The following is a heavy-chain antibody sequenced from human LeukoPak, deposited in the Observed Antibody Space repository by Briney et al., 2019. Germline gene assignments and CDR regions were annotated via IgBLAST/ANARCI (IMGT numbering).Heavy chain of an antibody. J-gene: IGHJ4*02. Sequence: SETLSLTCTVSGGSISSGSYYWNWIRQPAGKGLEWIGRIFTSGTTNYNPSLKSRVTISVDTSKNQFSLKLSSVTAADTAVYYCARDRYYYDSSGYLFDYWGQGTLVTVSS. D-gene: IGHD3-22*01. CDR1: GGSISSGSYY. CDR3: ARDRYYYDSSGYLFDY. CDR2: IFTSGTT. V-gene: IGHV4-61*02.